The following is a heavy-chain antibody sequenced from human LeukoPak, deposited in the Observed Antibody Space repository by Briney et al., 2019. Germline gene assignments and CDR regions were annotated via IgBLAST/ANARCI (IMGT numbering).Heavy chain of an antibody. J-gene: IGHJ4*02. V-gene: IGHV4-59*08. D-gene: IGHD1-7*01. Sequence: SETLSLTCTVSGGSISGYYWSWIRQPPGKGLEWIAYISYSGSTNYNPSLKSRVTISVDTSKNQFSLNLSSVTAADTAVYYCMRHSSGTTYDYWGQGIQVTVSS. CDR3: MRHSSGTTYDY. CDR1: GGSISGYY. CDR2: ISYSGST.